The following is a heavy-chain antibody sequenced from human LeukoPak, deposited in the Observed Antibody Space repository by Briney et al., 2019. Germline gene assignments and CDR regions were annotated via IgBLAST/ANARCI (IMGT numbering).Heavy chain of an antibody. CDR1: GYTFTSYD. CDR2: MNPNSGNT. V-gene: IGHV1-8*01. J-gene: IGHJ6*03. Sequence: GASVKVTCKASGYTFTSYDINWVRQATGQGLEWMGWMNPNSGNTGYAQKFQGRVTMTRNTSISTAYMELSSLRSEDTAVYYCARGPPGGAVAGERGYYYYYMDVWGKGTTVTVSS. D-gene: IGHD6-19*01. CDR3: ARGPPGGAVAGERGYYYYYMDV.